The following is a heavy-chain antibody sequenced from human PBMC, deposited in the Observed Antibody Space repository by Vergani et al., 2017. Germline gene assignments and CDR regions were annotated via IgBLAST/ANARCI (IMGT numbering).Heavy chain of an antibody. CDR3: ARGRITIFGVVIPRHNWFDP. J-gene: IGHJ5*02. D-gene: IGHD3-3*01. CDR2: INHSGST. V-gene: IGHV4-34*01. Sequence: QVQLQQWGAGLLKPSETLSLTCAVYGGSFSGYYWSWIRQPPGKGLEWIGEINHSGSTNYNPSLKSRVTISEDTSKNQFSLKLSSVTAADTAVYYCARGRITIFGVVIPRHNWFDPWGQGTLVTVSS. CDR1: GGSFSGYY.